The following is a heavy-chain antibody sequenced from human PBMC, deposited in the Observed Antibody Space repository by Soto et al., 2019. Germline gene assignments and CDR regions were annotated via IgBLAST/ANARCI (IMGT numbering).Heavy chain of an antibody. Sequence: VGSLRLSCAASGFTFSSYSMIWVRQGPGRGLEWVSYINSTSSTIHYADSVKGRFTIPRDNAKNSLYLQMNSLRDEDTAVYYCAREGRVWIIAKKYYYHYGMDVWGQGTTVTVSS. CDR3: AREGRVWIIAKKYYYHYGMDV. D-gene: IGHD3-10*01. CDR2: INSTSSTI. CDR1: GFTFSSYS. J-gene: IGHJ6*02. V-gene: IGHV3-48*02.